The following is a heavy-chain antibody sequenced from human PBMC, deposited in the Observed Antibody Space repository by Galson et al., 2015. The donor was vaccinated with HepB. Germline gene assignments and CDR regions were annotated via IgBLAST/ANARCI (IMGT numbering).Heavy chain of an antibody. Sequence: SLRLSCAASGFTFNSYAMSWVRQAPGKGLEWVSTISSSGGSTYYADSVKGRFTISRDNSKNTLYLQMNSLRAEDTAVYYCAKDDYYGFWSGYYTPQPVDYWGQGTLVTVSS. CDR1: GFTFNSYA. CDR2: ISSSGGST. CDR3: AKDDYYGFWSGYYTPQPVDY. V-gene: IGHV3-23*01. J-gene: IGHJ4*02. D-gene: IGHD3-3*01.